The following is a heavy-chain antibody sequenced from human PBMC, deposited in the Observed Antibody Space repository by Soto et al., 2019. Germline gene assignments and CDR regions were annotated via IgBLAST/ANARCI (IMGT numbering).Heavy chain of an antibody. D-gene: IGHD3-3*01. Sequence: QVQLVQSGAEVKKPGSSVKVSCKASGGTFSSYAISWVRQAPGQGLEWMGGIIPIFGTANYAQKLQGRVTMTTDTSTSTAYMELRSLRSDDTAVYYCARIGALDFWSGYYFDYWGQGTLVTVAS. CDR2: IIPIFGTA. CDR3: ARIGALDFWSGYYFDY. V-gene: IGHV1-69*06. CDR1: GGTFSSYA. J-gene: IGHJ4*02.